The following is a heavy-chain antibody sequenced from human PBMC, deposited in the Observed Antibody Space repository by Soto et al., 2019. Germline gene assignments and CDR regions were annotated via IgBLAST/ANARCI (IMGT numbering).Heavy chain of an antibody. CDR1: GFTFSSYG. CDR3: AKVAVAGHRDY. CDR2: ISYDGSNK. D-gene: IGHD6-19*01. J-gene: IGHJ4*02. V-gene: IGHV3-30*18. Sequence: QVQLVESGGGVVQPGRSLRLSCAASGFTFSSYGMHWVRQAPGKGLEWVAVISYDGSNKYYADSVKGRVTISRDNSKNTLYLQMNSLRAEDTAVYYCAKVAVAGHRDYWGQGTLVTVSS.